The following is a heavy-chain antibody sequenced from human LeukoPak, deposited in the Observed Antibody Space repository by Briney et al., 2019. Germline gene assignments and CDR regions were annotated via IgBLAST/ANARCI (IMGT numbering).Heavy chain of an antibody. CDR2: IRYDGSNK. V-gene: IGHV3-30*02. Sequence: GGSLRLSCAASGFTFSSYGMHWVRQAPGKGLEWVAFIRYDGSNKYYADSVKGRFTISRDNAKNSLYLQMNSLRAEDTALYYCAKDQLSSGWYYFDYWGQGTLVTVSS. CDR1: GFTFSSYG. D-gene: IGHD6-19*01. J-gene: IGHJ4*02. CDR3: AKDQLSSGWYYFDY.